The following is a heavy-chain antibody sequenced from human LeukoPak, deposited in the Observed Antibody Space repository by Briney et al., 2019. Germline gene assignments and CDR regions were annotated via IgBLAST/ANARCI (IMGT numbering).Heavy chain of an antibody. D-gene: IGHD1-26*01. Sequence: ASVKVSCKASGYTFTGYYMHWARQAPGQGLEWMGIINPSGGSTSYAQKFQGRVTMTRDTSTSTVYMELSSLRSEDTAVYYCARGPPAIVGATLGAFDIWGQGTMVTVSS. CDR2: INPSGGST. J-gene: IGHJ3*02. V-gene: IGHV1-46*01. CDR1: GYTFTGYY. CDR3: ARGPPAIVGATLGAFDI.